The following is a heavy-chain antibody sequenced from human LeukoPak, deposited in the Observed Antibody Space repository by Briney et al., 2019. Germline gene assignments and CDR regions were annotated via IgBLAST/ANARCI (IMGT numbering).Heavy chain of an antibody. CDR2: INPNSGGT. V-gene: IGHV1-2*02. Sequence: ASVKISCKASGYTFTGYYMHWVRQAPGQGLEWMGWINPNSGGTNYAQKFQGRVTMTRDTSISTAYTELSRLRSDDTAVYYCARIQLRGYYDSSGSLDYWGQGTLVTVSS. J-gene: IGHJ4*02. CDR3: ARIQLRGYYDSSGSLDY. CDR1: GYTFTGYY. D-gene: IGHD3-22*01.